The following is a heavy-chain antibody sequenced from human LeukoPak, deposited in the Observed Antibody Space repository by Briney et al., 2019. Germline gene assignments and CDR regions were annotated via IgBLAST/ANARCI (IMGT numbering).Heavy chain of an antibody. Sequence: ASVKVSCKASGYSCTSYGFTWVRQAPGQGLEWMGWISTYDGNANYAQKLQGRVTMTTDTSTITAYMELRSLRSDDTAVYYCARAPSGFTYGPGDHWGQGTLVTVSS. CDR2: ISTYDGNA. CDR3: ARAPSGFTYGPGDH. J-gene: IGHJ4*02. D-gene: IGHD3-10*01. V-gene: IGHV1-18*01. CDR1: GYSCTSYG.